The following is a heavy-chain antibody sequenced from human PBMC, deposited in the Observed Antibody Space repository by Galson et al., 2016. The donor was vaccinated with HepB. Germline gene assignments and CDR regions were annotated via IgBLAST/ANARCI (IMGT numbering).Heavy chain of an antibody. V-gene: IGHV3-23*01. J-gene: IGHJ4*02. CDR1: GFTFSNYG. CDR2: IDEHGVRT. D-gene: IGHD3-22*01. Sequence: SLRLSCAASGFTFSNYGMSWVRQAPGKGLEWVSSIDEHGVRTEYADAVKGRFTVSRDNSRTSLFLQMSSLRHEDTAIYYCTKTPADRSRDLLPGDSWGQGTQGTVSS. CDR3: TKTPADRSRDLLPGDS.